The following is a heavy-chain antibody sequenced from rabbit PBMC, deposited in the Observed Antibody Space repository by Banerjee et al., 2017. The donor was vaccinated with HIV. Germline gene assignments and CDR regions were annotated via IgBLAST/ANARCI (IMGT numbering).Heavy chain of an antibody. Sequence: QEQLVESGGGLVQPGASLTLTCTASGFSFSSGYWICWVRQAPGKGLEWIGCIGAGSGTTYYATWAKGRFTISKTSSTTVALQMTSLTAADMATSFCARGSAYAGAGYALWGPGTLVT. J-gene: IGHJ4*01. D-gene: IGHD4-2*01. CDR1: GFSFSSGYW. CDR2: IGAGSGTT. V-gene: IGHV1S45*01. CDR3: ARGSAYAGAGYAL.